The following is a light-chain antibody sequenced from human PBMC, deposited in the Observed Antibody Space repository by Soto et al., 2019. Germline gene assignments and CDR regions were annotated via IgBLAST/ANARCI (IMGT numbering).Light chain of an antibody. CDR3: CSFAGGATFV. V-gene: IGLV2-23*03. CDR1: SNDVGGYNL. Sequence: QSVLTQPASVSGSPGQSITISCTGTSNDVGGYNLVSWYQQHPGKVPKLIIYEGNKRPSGVSDRFSGSKSGNTASLTISALQAEDEADYSCCSFAGGATFVFGGGTKLTV. CDR2: EGN. J-gene: IGLJ2*01.